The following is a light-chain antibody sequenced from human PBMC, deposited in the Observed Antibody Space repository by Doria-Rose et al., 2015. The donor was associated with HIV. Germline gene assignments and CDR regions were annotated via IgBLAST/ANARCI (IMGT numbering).Light chain of an antibody. J-gene: IGKJ4*01. V-gene: IGKV1-12*01. CDR1: QDISSW. Sequence: DIQLTQSPSSVSASVGDRVTITCRASQDISSWLAWYQQKPGKAPNLLIYDASSLQSGVPSRFSGSGSGTEFTLTINSLQPEDFATYHCQRAKSFPLTFGGGTKLEIK. CDR3: QRAKSFPLT. CDR2: DAS.